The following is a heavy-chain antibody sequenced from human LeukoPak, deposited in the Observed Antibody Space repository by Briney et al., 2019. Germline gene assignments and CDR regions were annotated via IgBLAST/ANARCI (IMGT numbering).Heavy chain of an antibody. CDR1: GGSISSSSYY. D-gene: IGHD3-10*01. CDR3: ARRGPPRTLLRGVKSGWFDP. Sequence: SETLSLTCTVSGGSISSSSYYWGWIRQPPGKELEWIGSIYYSGSTYYNPSLKSRVTISVDTSKNQFSLKLSSVTAADTAVYYCARRGPPRTLLRGVKSGWFDPWGQGTLVTVSS. CDR2: IYYSGST. V-gene: IGHV4-39*07. J-gene: IGHJ5*02.